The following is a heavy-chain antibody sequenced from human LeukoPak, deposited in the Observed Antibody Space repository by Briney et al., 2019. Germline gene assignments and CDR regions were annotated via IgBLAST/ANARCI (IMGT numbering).Heavy chain of an antibody. J-gene: IGHJ6*03. V-gene: IGHV4-34*01. Sequence: SETLSLTCAVYGGSFSGYYWSWIRQPPGKGLEWIGEINHSGGTNYNPSLKSRVTISVDTSKSQFSLKLSSVTAADTAVYYCARGVNDYYYYYMDVWGKGTTVTVSS. CDR3: ARGVNDYYYYYMDV. CDR2: INHSGGT. CDR1: GGSFSGYY.